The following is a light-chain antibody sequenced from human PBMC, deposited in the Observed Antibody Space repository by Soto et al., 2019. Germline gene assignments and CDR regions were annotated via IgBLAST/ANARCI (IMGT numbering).Light chain of an antibody. CDR1: QSVSSNY. V-gene: IGKV3-20*01. J-gene: IGKJ5*01. CDR3: QQYGSSPIT. Sequence: EVVLTQSPGTLSLSPGERATLSCRASQSVSSNYLAWYQQKPGQAPRLLIYDASNRATGIPDRFSGSGSGTDFTLTISRLEPEDFAVYYCQQYGSSPITFGQGTRLEI. CDR2: DAS.